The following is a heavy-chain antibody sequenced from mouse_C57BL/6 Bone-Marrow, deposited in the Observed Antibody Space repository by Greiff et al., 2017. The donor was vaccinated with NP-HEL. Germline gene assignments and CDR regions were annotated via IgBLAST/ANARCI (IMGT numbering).Heavy chain of an antibody. J-gene: IGHJ4*01. CDR1: GYTFTSYW. V-gene: IGHV1-64*01. D-gene: IGHD2-2*01. Sequence: QVQLQQPGAELVKPGASVKLSCKASGYTFTSYWMHWVKQRPGQGLEWIGMIHPNSGSTNYNEKFKSKATLTVDKSSSTAYMQLSSLTSEDSAVYYCARGGYDGPYYAMDYWGQGTSVTVSS. CDR3: ARGGYDGPYYAMDY. CDR2: IHPNSGST.